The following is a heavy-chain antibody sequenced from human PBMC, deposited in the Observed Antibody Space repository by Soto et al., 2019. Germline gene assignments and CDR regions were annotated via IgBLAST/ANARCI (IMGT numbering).Heavy chain of an antibody. Sequence: SETLSLTCTVSGGSISSGGYYWSWIRQHPGKGLEWIGYIYYSGSTYYNPSLKSRVTISVDTSKNQFSLKLSSVTAADTAVYYCAREWQAIRFFGASYYGMDVWGQGTTVTVSS. CDR2: IYYSGST. CDR1: GGSISSGGYY. J-gene: IGHJ6*02. CDR3: AREWQAIRFFGASYYGMDV. V-gene: IGHV4-31*03. D-gene: IGHD2-21*01.